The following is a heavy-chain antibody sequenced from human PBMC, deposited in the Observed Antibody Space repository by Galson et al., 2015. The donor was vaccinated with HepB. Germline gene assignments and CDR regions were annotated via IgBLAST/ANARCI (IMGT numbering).Heavy chain of an antibody. D-gene: IGHD3-9*01. CDR2: FDPEDGET. Sequence: SVKVSCKVSGYTLTELSMHWVRQAPGKGLEWMGGFDPEDGETIYAQKFQGRVTMTGDTSTDTAYMELSSLRSEDTAVYYCASSLRYYYGMDVWGQGTTVTVSS. J-gene: IGHJ6*02. CDR1: GYTLTELS. V-gene: IGHV1-24*01. CDR3: ASSLRYYYGMDV.